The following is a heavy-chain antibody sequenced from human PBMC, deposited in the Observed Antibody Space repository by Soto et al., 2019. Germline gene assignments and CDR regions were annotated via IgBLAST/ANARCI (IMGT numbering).Heavy chain of an antibody. D-gene: IGHD2-15*01. CDR2: INHSGST. V-gene: IGHV4-34*01. CDR1: GGSFSGYY. CDR3: ASAPRYCSGGSCYSVYFDY. Sequence: SETLSLTCAVYGGSFSGYYWSWIRQPPGKGLEWIGEINHSGSTNYNPSLKSRVTISVDTSKNQFSLKLSSATAADTAVYYCASAPRYCSGGSCYSVYFDYWGQGTLVTVSS. J-gene: IGHJ4*02.